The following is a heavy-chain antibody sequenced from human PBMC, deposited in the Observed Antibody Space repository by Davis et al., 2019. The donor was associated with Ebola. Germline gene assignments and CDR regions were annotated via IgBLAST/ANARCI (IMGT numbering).Heavy chain of an antibody. CDR2: ISGSGGST. CDR1: GFAFSSYA. Sequence: GESLKIPCAASGFAFSSYAMTWVRQAPGKGLDWVSGISGSGGSTYYADSVKGRFTISRDNSKNTLYLQMNSLRAEDTAVYYCAKDLWLVTIGLRFDYWGQGTLVTVSS. CDR3: AKDLWLVTIGLRFDY. J-gene: IGHJ4*02. V-gene: IGHV3-23*01. D-gene: IGHD6-19*01.